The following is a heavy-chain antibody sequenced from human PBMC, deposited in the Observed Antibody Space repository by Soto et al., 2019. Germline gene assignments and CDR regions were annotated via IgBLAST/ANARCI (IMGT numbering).Heavy chain of an antibody. CDR1: GGSISSYY. V-gene: IGHV4-59*01. CDR2: IYYSGST. CDR3: ASHVGDSPFDAFDI. Sequence: SETLSLTCTVSGGSISSYYWSWIRQPPGKGLEWIGYIYYSGSTNYNPSLKSRVTISVDTSKNQFSLKLSSVTAADTAVYYCASHVGDSPFDAFDIWGQGTMVTVSS. J-gene: IGHJ3*02. D-gene: IGHD1-26*01.